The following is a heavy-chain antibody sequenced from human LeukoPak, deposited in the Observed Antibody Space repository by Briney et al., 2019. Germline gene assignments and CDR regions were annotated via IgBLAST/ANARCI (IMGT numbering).Heavy chain of an antibody. CDR3: ASTEISLAAYYFDY. CDR2: IYYSGST. CDR1: GGSVSSGSYY. V-gene: IGHV4-61*01. Sequence: SETLSLTCTVSGGSVSSGSYYWSWIRQPPGKGLEWIGYIYYSGSTNYNPSLKSRVTISVDTSKNQFSLKLRSVTAADTAVYYCASTEISLAAYYFDYWGQGTLVTVSS. D-gene: IGHD2-15*01. J-gene: IGHJ4*02.